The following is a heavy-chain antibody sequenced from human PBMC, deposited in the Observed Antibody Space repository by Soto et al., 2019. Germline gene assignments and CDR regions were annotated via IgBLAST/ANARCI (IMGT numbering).Heavy chain of an antibody. V-gene: IGHV3-30*04. J-gene: IGHJ4*02. Sequence: PGGSLRLSCAASGFNFSSYAMHWVRQAPGKGLEWVAVISYDGGKKYYADSVKGRFTISRDNSQNTLYVEMTSLSAEDTAVYYCAREGQPAAGTTPHNGGLGTLITVSS. D-gene: IGHD6-13*01. CDR3: AREGQPAAGTTPHN. CDR2: ISYDGGKK. CDR1: GFNFSSYA.